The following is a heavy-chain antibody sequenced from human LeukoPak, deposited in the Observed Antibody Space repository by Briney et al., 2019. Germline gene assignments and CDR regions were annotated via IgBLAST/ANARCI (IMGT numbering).Heavy chain of an antibody. J-gene: IGHJ4*02. Sequence: SETLSLTCAVSGGSISSGSYSWSWIRQPPGKGLEWIGYIYPRGSTYYNPSLKSRVILSLDKSANQFSLNLSSVTTADTAVYYCARFSPRAMGNYLDFWGQGTLVTVSS. V-gene: IGHV4-30-2*01. CDR1: GGSISSGSYS. CDR2: IYPRGST. CDR3: ARFSPRAMGNYLDF. D-gene: IGHD7-27*01.